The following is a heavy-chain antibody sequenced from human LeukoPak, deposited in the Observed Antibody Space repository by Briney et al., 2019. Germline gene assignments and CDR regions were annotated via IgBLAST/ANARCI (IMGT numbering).Heavy chain of an antibody. V-gene: IGHV3-48*03. CDR1: GFTFSSYE. CDR2: ISSSGSTI. J-gene: IGHJ4*02. Sequence: GGSLRLSCAASGFTFSSYEMNWVRQAPGKGLEWVSYISSSGSTIYYADSVKGRFTISRDNAKNSLYLQMNSLRAEDTAVYYCAKVPPYYDFWSGYYPFDYWGQGTLVTVSS. D-gene: IGHD3-3*01. CDR3: AKVPPYYDFWSGYYPFDY.